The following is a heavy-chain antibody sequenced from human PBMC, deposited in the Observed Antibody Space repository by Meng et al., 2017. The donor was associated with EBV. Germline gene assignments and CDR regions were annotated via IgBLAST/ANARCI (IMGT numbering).Heavy chain of an antibody. D-gene: IGHD6-19*01. V-gene: IGHV4-39*01. Sequence: QLQLRESGPGQVKPSETLALTCPGSGDSISSFYYWGWIRQPPGRGLEWIGSVHYTGSTYYSPSLKSRVTVSVDTSKNQFSLRLTSVTAADTAVYYCARPFPSWQSPRLDPFGAWGQGTLVTVSS. CDR3: ARPFPSWQSPRLDPFGA. J-gene: IGHJ5*02. CDR2: VHYTGST. CDR1: GDSISSFYY.